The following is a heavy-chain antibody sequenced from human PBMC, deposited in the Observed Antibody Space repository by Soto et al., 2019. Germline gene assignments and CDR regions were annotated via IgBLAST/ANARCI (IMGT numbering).Heavy chain of an antibody. CDR3: AHRRSPWAFDI. CDR1: GFSLSTSGVG. CDR2: IYLVDSQ. Sequence: QITLKESGPTLVKPTQTLTLTCTFSGFSLSTSGVGLGLIRQPPVKALEWLALIYLVDSQHYSPSLKSRLTITKDATKNQVVLTMTNMDPVDTATYYCAHRRSPWAFDIWGQGTMVTVSS. V-gene: IGHV2-5*02. J-gene: IGHJ3*02.